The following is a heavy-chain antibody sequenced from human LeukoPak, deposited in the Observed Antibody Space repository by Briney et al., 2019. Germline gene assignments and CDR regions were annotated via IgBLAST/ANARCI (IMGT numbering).Heavy chain of an antibody. J-gene: IGHJ4*02. D-gene: IGHD1-26*01. Sequence: GASLKISFQGSGYSFTNYWIGWVRQMPGKGLKWMGIIYPGDSDARYSPSFQGQVTISADKSISTAYLQWSSLKASDTAMYYCARRRDLYSGSYYPFDYWGQGTLVTVSS. CDR3: ARRRDLYSGSYYPFDY. V-gene: IGHV5-51*01. CDR2: IYPGDSDA. CDR1: GYSFTNYW.